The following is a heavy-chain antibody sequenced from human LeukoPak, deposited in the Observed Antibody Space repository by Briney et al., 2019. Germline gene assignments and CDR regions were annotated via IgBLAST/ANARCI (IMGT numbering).Heavy chain of an antibody. D-gene: IGHD6-19*01. V-gene: IGHV3-9*01. Sequence: PGRSLTLSCAASGFTFDDYAMHWVRQAPGKGLEWASGISWNSGSIGYADSVKGRFTISRDNAKNSLYLQMNSLRAEDTALYYCAKDMDDGSSGLEYWGQGTLVTVSS. J-gene: IGHJ4*02. CDR3: AKDMDDGSSGLEY. CDR1: GFTFDDYA. CDR2: ISWNSGSI.